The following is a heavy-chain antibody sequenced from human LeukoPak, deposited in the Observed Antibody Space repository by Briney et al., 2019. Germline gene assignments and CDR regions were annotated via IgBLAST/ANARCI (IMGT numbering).Heavy chain of an antibody. CDR3: VRDPDGSGQLPLDH. D-gene: IGHD3-10*01. CDR1: GFTVSSNY. V-gene: IGHV3-53*01. CDR2: IYRGGNT. Sequence: GGSLRLSCAASGFTVSSNYMNWVRQAPGKGLDWVSIIYRGGNTDYADSVKGRFTISRDNSKNTLYLQMNSLRAEDTAVYYCVRDPDGSGQLPLDHLGQGTLVTVSS. J-gene: IGHJ4*02.